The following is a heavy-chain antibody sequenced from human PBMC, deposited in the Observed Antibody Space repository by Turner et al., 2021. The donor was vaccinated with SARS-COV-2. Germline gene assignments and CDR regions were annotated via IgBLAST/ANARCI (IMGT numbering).Heavy chain of an antibody. D-gene: IGHD3-3*01. V-gene: IGHV3-9*01. Sequence: EVQLVESGGGLVQPGRSLRLSCAASGFTFDDYAMHWVRQAPGKGLEWVSGISWNSGSIAYADSVKGRFTISRDNAKNSLYVQMHSLRAEDTALCYCAKAPNREYYDFWSGYLYYFDYWGQGTLVTVSS. CDR1: GFTFDDYA. CDR2: ISWNSGSI. J-gene: IGHJ4*02. CDR3: AKAPNREYYDFWSGYLYYFDY.